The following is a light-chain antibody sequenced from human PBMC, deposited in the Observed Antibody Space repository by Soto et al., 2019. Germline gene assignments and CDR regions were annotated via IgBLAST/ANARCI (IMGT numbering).Light chain of an antibody. CDR1: SSDVGAYNY. V-gene: IGLV2-14*01. Sequence: QSVLTQPASVSGSPGQSIAISCTGTSSDVGAYNYVSWYQQHPGKVPKLVIYEVTNRPSGVSDRFSGSKSGNTASLTISGLQAEDEADYYCSSYTSNTTPYVFGTGTKVTVL. CDR3: SSYTSNTTPYV. CDR2: EVT. J-gene: IGLJ1*01.